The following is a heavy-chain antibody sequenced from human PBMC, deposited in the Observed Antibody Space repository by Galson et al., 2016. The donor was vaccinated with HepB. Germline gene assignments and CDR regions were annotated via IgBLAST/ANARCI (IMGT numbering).Heavy chain of an antibody. CDR2: FEPEDGET. Sequence: SCKVSGYSLTEVSMHRVRQAPGKGLEWMGGFEPEDGETIYAQKFQGRVTVTEDASTDTAYMELSSLRSDDTAVYYCAVGAMATWGQGTLVTVSS. J-gene: IGHJ5*02. V-gene: IGHV1-24*01. D-gene: IGHD1-26*01. CDR1: GYSLTEVS. CDR3: AVGAMAT.